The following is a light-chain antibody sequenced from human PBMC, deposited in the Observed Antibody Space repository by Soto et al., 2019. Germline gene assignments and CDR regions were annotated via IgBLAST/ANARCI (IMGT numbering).Light chain of an antibody. J-gene: IGLJ1*01. Sequence: QSALTQPPSVSGSPGQSVTISCTGSSSDVGGYNHVSWYQQPPGTALKLMIFEVSNRPSGVPSRFSGSKSGNTASLTISGLQAEDEADYWCSSYTSSDTFVFGSGTKVTV. CDR2: EVS. CDR3: SSYTSSDTFV. CDR1: SSDVGGYNH. V-gene: IGLV2-18*02.